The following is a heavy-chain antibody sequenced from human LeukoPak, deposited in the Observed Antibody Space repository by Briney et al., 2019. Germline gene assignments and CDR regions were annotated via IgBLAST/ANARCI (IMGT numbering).Heavy chain of an antibody. J-gene: IGHJ4*02. V-gene: IGHV4-34*01. CDR3: ARGLTSLYYFDY. CDR2: INHSGST. D-gene: IGHD3-16*01. Sequence: SETLSLTCAVYGGSVSGYYWSWIRQSPGKGLEWIGEINHSGSTNYNPSLKSRVTISVDTSKNQFSLKLSSVTAADTAVYYCARGLTSLYYFDYWGQGTLVTVSS. CDR1: GGSVSGYY.